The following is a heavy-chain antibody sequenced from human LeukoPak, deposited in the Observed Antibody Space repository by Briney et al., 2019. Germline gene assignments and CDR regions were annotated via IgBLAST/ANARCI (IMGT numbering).Heavy chain of an antibody. CDR2: IIPTFGIA. CDR3: AFYYCSSTSCYTRWFDY. Sequence: GSSVKVSCTASGGTFSSYAISWVRQAPGQGLEWMGRIIPTFGIANYAQKFQGRVTITADKSTSTAYMELSSLRSEDTAVYYCAFYYCSSTSCYTRWFDYWGQGTLVTVSS. V-gene: IGHV1-69*04. J-gene: IGHJ4*02. D-gene: IGHD2-2*02. CDR1: GGTFSSYA.